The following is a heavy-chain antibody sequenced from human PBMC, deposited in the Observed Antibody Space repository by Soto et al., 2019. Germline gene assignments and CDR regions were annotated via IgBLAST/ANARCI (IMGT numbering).Heavy chain of an antibody. D-gene: IGHD2-2*02. CDR3: AQGYCISTSCYKAGYYYYGMDV. J-gene: IGHJ6*02. CDR1: GGTFSNYA. CDR2: IIPIFGTA. V-gene: IGHV1-69*12. Sequence: QVQLVQSGAEVKKPGSSVKVSCKASGGTFSNYAISWVRQAPGQGLEWMGGIIPIFGTANYAQKFQGRVTITADESTSTAYMELSSLRSEDTAVYYCAQGYCISTSCYKAGYYYYGMDVWGQGTTVTVSS.